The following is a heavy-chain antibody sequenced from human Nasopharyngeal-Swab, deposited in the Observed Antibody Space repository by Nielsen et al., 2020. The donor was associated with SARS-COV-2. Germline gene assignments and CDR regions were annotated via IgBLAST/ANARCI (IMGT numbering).Heavy chain of an antibody. J-gene: IGHJ2*01. CDR2: IWYDGSNK. D-gene: IGHD5-24*01. V-gene: IGHV3-33*01. CDR3: ARGGWLQIITYFDL. CDR1: GFTFSNYG. Sequence: SLKISCAAPGFTFSNYGMHWVRQAPGKGLEWVALIWYDGSNKYYADSVKGRFTISRDNSKNTLYLQMNSLRAEDTAVYYCARGGWLQIITYFDLWGRGTLVTVSS.